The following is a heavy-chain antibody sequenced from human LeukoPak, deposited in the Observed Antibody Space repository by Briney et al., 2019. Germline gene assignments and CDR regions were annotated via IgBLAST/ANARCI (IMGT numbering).Heavy chain of an antibody. J-gene: IGHJ4*02. D-gene: IGHD3-16*01. CDR3: AREWRSLSYFDY. Sequence: GGSLRLSCAASGFTFTSYAMHWVRQAPGKGLEWVAVISYTGNNKYHTDSVKGRFTISRDNSKNTLYLQMNSLRPEDTAVYYCAREWRSLSYFDYWGQGTLVTVSS. CDR1: GFTFTSYA. V-gene: IGHV3-30-3*01. CDR2: ISYTGNNK.